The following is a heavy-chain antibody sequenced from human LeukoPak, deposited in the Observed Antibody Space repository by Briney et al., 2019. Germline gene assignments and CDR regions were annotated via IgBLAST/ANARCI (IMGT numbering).Heavy chain of an antibody. J-gene: IGHJ4*02. Sequence: SETLSLTCTVSGGSISSYYWSWIRQPPGKGLEWIGYIYYSGSTNYNPSLKSRVTISVDTSKNQFSLKLSSVTAADTAVYYCARDAGDYYGSGSSDYFDYWGQGTLVTVSS. D-gene: IGHD3-10*01. CDR3: ARDAGDYYGSGSSDYFDY. V-gene: IGHV4-59*01. CDR1: GGSISSYY. CDR2: IYYSGST.